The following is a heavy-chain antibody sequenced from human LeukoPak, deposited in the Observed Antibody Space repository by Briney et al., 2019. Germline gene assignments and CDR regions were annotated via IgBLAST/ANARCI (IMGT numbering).Heavy chain of an antibody. V-gene: IGHV1-69*04. D-gene: IGHD2-21*01. CDR1: GGTFSSYD. J-gene: IGHJ3*02. CDR3: AREVVVIATLDAFDI. CDR2: IIPILGIA. Sequence: SVKVSCKASGGTFSSYDISCVRQAPGQGLEWMGRIIPILGIANYAQKFQGRVTITADKSTSTAYMELSSLRSDDTAVYYCAREVVVIATLDAFDIWGEGTMVTVSS.